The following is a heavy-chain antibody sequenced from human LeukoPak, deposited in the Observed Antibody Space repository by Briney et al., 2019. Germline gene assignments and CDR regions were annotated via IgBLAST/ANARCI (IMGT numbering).Heavy chain of an antibody. CDR1: GGSTISYY. CDR3: ARAPEPHYDILTGALYYYYYGMDV. D-gene: IGHD3-9*01. CDR2: IYTSGST. V-gene: IGHV4-4*07. Sequence: SETPSLTCTASGGSTISYYCSWIRQPAGKGLEWIGHIYTSGSTNYNPSLKSRVTMSVDTSKNQFSLKLSSVTAADTAVYYCARAPEPHYDILTGALYYYYYGMDVWGQGTTVTVSS. J-gene: IGHJ6*02.